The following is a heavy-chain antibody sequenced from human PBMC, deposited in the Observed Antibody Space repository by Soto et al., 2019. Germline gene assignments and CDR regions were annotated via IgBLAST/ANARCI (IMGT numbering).Heavy chain of an antibody. CDR2: IYRGGST. J-gene: IGHJ6*03. CDR3: ARTLEYGHMDV. CDR1: GDCMKILF. Sequence: SGTLALTCSVSGDCMKILFWGLIRQPLGKGLEWIGYIYRGGSTKYNPSLKSRLTMSADTSKNQFSLKLTSVTAADTAVYYCARTLEYGHMDVRRNGTSVTVSS. D-gene: IGHD4-17*01. V-gene: IGHV4-59*11.